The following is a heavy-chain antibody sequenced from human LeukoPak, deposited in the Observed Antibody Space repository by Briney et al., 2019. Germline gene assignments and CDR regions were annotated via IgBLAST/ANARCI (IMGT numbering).Heavy chain of an antibody. CDR3: AKGGRGNGEVY. CDR1: GFTFSSYW. D-gene: IGHD2-8*01. CDR2: IKQDGSEK. Sequence: QPGGSLRLSCAVSGFTFSSYWMNWVRQAPGKGLEWVANIKQDGSEKNYVDSVKGRFTISRDNAKSSLFLQMNDLRAEDMAVYYCAKGGRGNGEVYWGQGTLVTVSS. J-gene: IGHJ4*02. V-gene: IGHV3-7*01.